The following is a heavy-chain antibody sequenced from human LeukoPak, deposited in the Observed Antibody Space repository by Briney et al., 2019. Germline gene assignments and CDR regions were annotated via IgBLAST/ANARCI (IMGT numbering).Heavy chain of an antibody. V-gene: IGHV3-74*03. CDR3: AKDVGLGCSGGSCYSRLDY. Sequence: PGGSLRLSCAASGFTFSSYWMHWVRQAPGKGLVWVSRVNFDGSSTKYADSVKGRFTISRDNAKNTLYLQVSSLRAEDTAVYYCAKDVGLGCSGGSCYSRLDYWGQGTLVTVSS. CDR1: GFTFSSYW. CDR2: VNFDGSST. D-gene: IGHD2-15*01. J-gene: IGHJ4*02.